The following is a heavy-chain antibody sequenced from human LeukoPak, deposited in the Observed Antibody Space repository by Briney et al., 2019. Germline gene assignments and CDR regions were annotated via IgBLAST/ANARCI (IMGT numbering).Heavy chain of an antibody. J-gene: IGHJ6*02. V-gene: IGHV3-33*08. CDR2: IWYDGSNK. CDR3: ARAYYDFWSGYFSSFSSYGMDV. CDR1: GFTFSNYA. Sequence: PGKSLRLSCAASGFTFSNYAFHWVRQPPGKGLEWVAVIWYDGSNKYYADSVKGRFTIFRDNSKNTLYLQMNSLRAEDTAVYYCARAYYDFWSGYFSSFSSYGMDVWGQGTTVTVSS. D-gene: IGHD3-3*01.